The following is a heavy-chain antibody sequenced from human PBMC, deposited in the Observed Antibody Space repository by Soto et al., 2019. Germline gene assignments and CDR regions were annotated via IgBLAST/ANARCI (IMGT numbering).Heavy chain of an antibody. V-gene: IGHV1-46*02. J-gene: IGHJ4*02. CDR2: IHPSGGGT. D-gene: IGHD2-21*02. CDR1: GYTFNTYY. Sequence: QVQLVQSGAEVRKPGASVKVSCKPSGYTFNTYYLHWLRQAPGQALEWLGVIHPSGGGTTYAQKFLGRVTVTMDTSTTTVIMELSSLRSDDTAVYYCARGGHIAVVTASFDNWGQGTLVTVSS. CDR3: ARGGHIAVVTASFDN.